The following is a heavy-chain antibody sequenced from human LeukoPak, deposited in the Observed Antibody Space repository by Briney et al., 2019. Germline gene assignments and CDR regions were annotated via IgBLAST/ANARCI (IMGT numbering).Heavy chain of an antibody. CDR3: ARRYCSSTSCYWADNYYYYMDV. CDR1: GFTFSSYS. V-gene: IGHV3-21*01. Sequence: SGGSLRLSCAATGFTFSSYSMNWVRQAPGKGLEWVSSISSSSSYIYYADSVKGRFTISRDNAKNSLYLQMNSLRAEDTAMYYCARRYCSSTSCYWADNYYYYMDVWGKGTTVTVSS. CDR2: ISSSSSYI. D-gene: IGHD2-2*01. J-gene: IGHJ6*03.